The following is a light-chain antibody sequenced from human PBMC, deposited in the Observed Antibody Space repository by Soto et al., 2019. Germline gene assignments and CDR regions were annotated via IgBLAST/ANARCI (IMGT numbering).Light chain of an antibody. CDR1: QTVISH. CDR2: GAY. CDR3: QQYGSSPST. V-gene: IGKV3-20*01. Sequence: EVVLTQSPATLSVSPGDTATLSCRASQTVISHLTWYQQKPGQPPRLLIYGAYTRATGVPARFSGSGPGTDFTLTISRLEPEDFAVYYCQQYGSSPSTFGQGTRLEIK. J-gene: IGKJ5*01.